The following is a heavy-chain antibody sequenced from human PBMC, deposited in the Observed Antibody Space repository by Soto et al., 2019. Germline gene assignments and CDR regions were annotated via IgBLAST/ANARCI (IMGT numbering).Heavy chain of an antibody. CDR2: ISYDGSNK. V-gene: IGHV3-30-3*01. CDR3: ARGRVGELFVDY. Sequence: QVQLVESGGGVVQPGRSLRLSCAASGFTFSSYAMHWVRQAPGKGLEWVAVISYDGSNKYYADSVKGRFTIYRDNSKNTLYLQMNSLRAEDTAVYYCARGRVGELFVDYWGQGTLVTVSS. J-gene: IGHJ4*02. D-gene: IGHD3-10*01. CDR1: GFTFSSYA.